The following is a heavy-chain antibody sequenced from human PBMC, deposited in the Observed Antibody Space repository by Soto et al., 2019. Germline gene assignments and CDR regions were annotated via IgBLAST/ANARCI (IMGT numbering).Heavy chain of an antibody. Sequence: GASVQVSCKASGGNFSSYAISWVRQAPGQGLEWMGGIIPIFGTANYAQEFQGRVTITADESTSTAYMELSSLRSEDTAVYYCARYPGCSGVSCYHNWFDPWGQGTLVTVSS. V-gene: IGHV1-69*13. D-gene: IGHD2-15*01. CDR3: ARYPGCSGVSCYHNWFDP. CDR1: GGNFSSYA. J-gene: IGHJ5*02. CDR2: IIPIFGTA.